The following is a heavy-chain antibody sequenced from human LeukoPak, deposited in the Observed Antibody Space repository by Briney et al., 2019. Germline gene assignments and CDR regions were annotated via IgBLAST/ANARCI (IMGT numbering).Heavy chain of an antibody. CDR1: GGSISSYY. D-gene: IGHD3-16*02. J-gene: IGHJ4*02. CDR3: ARAKFYRSPAPYFDY. CDR2: IYYSGST. V-gene: IGHV4-59*01. Sequence: PSETLSLTCTVSGGSISSYYWSWIRQPPGKGLEWIGYIYYSGSTNYNPSLKSRVTISVDTSKNQFSLKLSSVTAADTAVYHCARAKFYRSPAPYFDYWGQGTLVTVPS.